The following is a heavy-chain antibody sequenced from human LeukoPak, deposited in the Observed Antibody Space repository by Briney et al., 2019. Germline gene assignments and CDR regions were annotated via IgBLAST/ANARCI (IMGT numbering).Heavy chain of an antibody. V-gene: IGHV3-74*01. D-gene: IGHD3-3*01. Sequence: GGSLRLSCAASGFTFRTYWMHWVRQAPGKGLVWVSRINTDGRSTSYADSVKGRFTVSRDNSKDTLYLQMNSLRADDTAVYYCAKVTNEYYDFWSGYYTNYYYGMDVWGQGTTVTVSS. J-gene: IGHJ6*02. CDR1: GFTFRTYW. CDR2: INTDGRST. CDR3: AKVTNEYYDFWSGYYTNYYYGMDV.